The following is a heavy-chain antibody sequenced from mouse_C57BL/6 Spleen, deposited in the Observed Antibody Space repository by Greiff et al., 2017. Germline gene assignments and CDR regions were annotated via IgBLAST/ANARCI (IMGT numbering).Heavy chain of an antibody. Sequence: VQLQESGAELVRPGASVTLSCKASGYTFTDYEMHWVKQTPVHGLEWIGAIDPETGGTAYNQKFKGKAILTADKSSSTAYMELRSLTSEDSAVYYCTRGDSYWYFDVWGTGTTVTVSS. CDR3: TRGDSYWYFDV. CDR1: GYTFTDYE. V-gene: IGHV1-15*01. J-gene: IGHJ1*03. CDR2: IDPETGGT.